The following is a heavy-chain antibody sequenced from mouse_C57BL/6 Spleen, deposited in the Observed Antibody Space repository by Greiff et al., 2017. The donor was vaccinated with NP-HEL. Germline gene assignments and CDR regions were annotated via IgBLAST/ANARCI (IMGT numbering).Heavy chain of an antibody. CDR3: TRRYYGSSSLAY. V-gene: IGHV1-15*01. D-gene: IGHD1-1*01. CDR1: GYTFTDYE. Sequence: QVQLKESGAELVRPGASVTLSCKASGYTFTDYEMHWVKQTPVHGLEWIGAIDPETGGTAYNQKFKGKAILTADKSSSTAYMELRSLTSEDSAVYYCTRRYYGSSSLAYWGQGTLVTVSA. CDR2: IDPETGGT. J-gene: IGHJ3*01.